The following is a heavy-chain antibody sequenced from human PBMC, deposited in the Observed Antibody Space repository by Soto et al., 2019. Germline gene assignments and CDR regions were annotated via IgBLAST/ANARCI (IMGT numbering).Heavy chain of an antibody. Sequence: GSLRLSCVASGFTFRNHAMTWVRQAPGKGLEWVSGISGSGTMKYYADSVRGHFTISRENAKNTLHLQMDNPRVEDTAVYYCAKEAEENEQVPIPGDNWGQGTLVTVSS. CDR3: AKEAEENEQVPIPGDN. V-gene: IGHV3-23*01. J-gene: IGHJ4*02. D-gene: IGHD2-2*02. CDR1: GFTFRNHA. CDR2: ISGSGTMK.